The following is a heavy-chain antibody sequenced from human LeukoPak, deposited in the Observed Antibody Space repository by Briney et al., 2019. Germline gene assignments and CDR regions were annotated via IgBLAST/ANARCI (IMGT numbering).Heavy chain of an antibody. CDR1: GFTFSDHY. Sequence: PGGSLRLSCAASGFTFSDHYMTWLRQAPGKGPEWVSYISGPGSTKFYADSVKGRFTISRDNVKNSLYLQMNSLRAEDTAVYYCARVHSGSYQYYYYYYMDVWGKGTTVTVSS. J-gene: IGHJ6*03. CDR2: ISGPGSTK. CDR3: ARVHSGSYQYYYYYYMDV. V-gene: IGHV3-11*04. D-gene: IGHD1-26*01.